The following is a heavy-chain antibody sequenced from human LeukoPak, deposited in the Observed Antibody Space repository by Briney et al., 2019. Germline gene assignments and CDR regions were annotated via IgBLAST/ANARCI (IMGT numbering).Heavy chain of an antibody. D-gene: IGHD2-15*01. J-gene: IGHJ5*02. CDR2: INSDGRSI. V-gene: IGHV3-74*01. Sequence: GGSLRLSCAASGFTFSSHWMHWVRQAPGKGLVWVSRINSDGRSIAYADSVKGRFIISRDNAKNTLFLQMNSLGVEDTAVYYCARSPYSESRLDPWGQGTPVTVSS. CDR3: ARSPYSESRLDP. CDR1: GFTFSSHW.